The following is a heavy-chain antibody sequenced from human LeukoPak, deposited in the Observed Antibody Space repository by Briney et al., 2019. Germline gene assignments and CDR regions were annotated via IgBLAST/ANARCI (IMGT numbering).Heavy chain of an antibody. D-gene: IGHD3-22*01. J-gene: IGHJ4*02. CDR3: ARGTYYYDSSGYYFDY. V-gene: IGHV4-59*01. CDR2: IYYSGST. Sequence: SETLSLTCTVSGGSISSYYWSWIRQPPGKGLEWIGYIYYSGSTNYNPSLKSRVTISVGTSKNQFSLKLSSVTAADTAVYYCARGTYYYDSSGYYFDYWGQGTLVTVSS. CDR1: GGSISSYY.